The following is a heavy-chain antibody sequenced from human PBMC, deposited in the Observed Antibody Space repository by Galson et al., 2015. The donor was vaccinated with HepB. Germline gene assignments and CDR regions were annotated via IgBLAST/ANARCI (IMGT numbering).Heavy chain of an antibody. CDR1: GFTFSGSS. CDR3: ARSIYGLIWSEGYLDY. CDR2: ISTRGNTI. J-gene: IGHJ4*02. D-gene: IGHD3/OR15-3a*01. Sequence: SLRLSCATSGFTFSGSSMNWVRQVPGKGLEWVAYISTRGNTIYYADSVEGRFTISRDNAINSLYLQMNSLRADDTAVYFCARSIYGLIWSEGYLDYWGQGTLVTVSS. V-gene: IGHV3-48*04.